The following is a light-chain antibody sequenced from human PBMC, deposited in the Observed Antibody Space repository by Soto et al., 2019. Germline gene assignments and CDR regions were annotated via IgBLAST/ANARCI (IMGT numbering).Light chain of an antibody. CDR2: SNN. Sequence: QSALTQPPSASGTPGQRVTISCSGSSSNIGSNTVNWYQQLPGTAPKLLIYSNNQRPSGVPDRFSGSKSGTSASLAISGLQSEDEADYYCAVWGDSLNGHVFGTGTKVTVL. V-gene: IGLV1-44*01. J-gene: IGLJ1*01. CDR1: SSNIGSNT. CDR3: AVWGDSLNGHV.